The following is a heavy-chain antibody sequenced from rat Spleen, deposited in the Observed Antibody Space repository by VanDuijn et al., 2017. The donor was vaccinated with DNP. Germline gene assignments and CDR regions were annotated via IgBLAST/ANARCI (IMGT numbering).Heavy chain of an antibody. J-gene: IGHJ4*01. Sequence: EVQLVESGGGLVQPGRSLKLSCAASGFTFSDYDMAWVRQAPTKGLEWVATITYDGGSTYYRDSVRGRFSISRDNAKNSLYLQMDSLRSEDTATYYCTTWGWLLGLDAWGQGTSVTVSS. V-gene: IGHV5-20*01. CDR1: GFTFSDYD. CDR3: TTWGWLLGLDA. CDR2: ITYDGGST. D-gene: IGHD1-12*03.